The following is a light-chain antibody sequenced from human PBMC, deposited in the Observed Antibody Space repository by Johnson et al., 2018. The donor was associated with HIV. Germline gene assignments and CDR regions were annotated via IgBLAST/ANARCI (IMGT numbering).Light chain of an antibody. CDR2: DNN. V-gene: IGLV1-51*01. Sequence: QSVLTQPPSVSAAPGQKVTISCSGSSSNIGNNYVSWYQQLPGTAPKLLIYDNNKRPSGIPDRLSGSKSGTSATLGITGLQTGDEADYYRGTWDSSLSAGFFGTGTKVTVL. CDR1: SSNIGNNY. J-gene: IGLJ1*01. CDR3: GTWDSSLSAGF.